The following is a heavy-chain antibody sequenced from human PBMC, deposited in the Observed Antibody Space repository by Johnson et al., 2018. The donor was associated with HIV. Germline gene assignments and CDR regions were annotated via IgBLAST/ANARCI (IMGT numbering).Heavy chain of an antibody. CDR2: INQDGSEK. D-gene: IGHD4-17*01. CDR3: AKGADYADYEGAFDI. CDR1: GYSFSHYW. Sequence: MLLVESGGGLVQPGGSLTLPCAASGYSFSHYWMSWVRQAPGTGLEWVANINQDGSEKYYVDSVKGRFTISRDNAKNSLYLQMNSLRVEDTAVYYCAKGADYADYEGAFDIWGQGTMVTVSS. J-gene: IGHJ3*02. V-gene: IGHV3-7*04.